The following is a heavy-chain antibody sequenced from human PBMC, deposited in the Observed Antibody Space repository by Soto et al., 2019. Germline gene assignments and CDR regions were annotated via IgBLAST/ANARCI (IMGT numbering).Heavy chain of an antibody. Sequence: ASLRLSCAASGFTFSRYAMNWVRQAPGKGLERVSGISGGGGATYFADSVKGRFTISRDNSKNTLYLQMNSLRAEDTAVYFCAKGLKNWGSLYFDYWGQGTLVTVSS. CDR1: GFTFSRYA. J-gene: IGHJ4*02. CDR2: ISGGGGAT. CDR3: AKGLKNWGSLYFDY. D-gene: IGHD7-27*01. V-gene: IGHV3-23*01.